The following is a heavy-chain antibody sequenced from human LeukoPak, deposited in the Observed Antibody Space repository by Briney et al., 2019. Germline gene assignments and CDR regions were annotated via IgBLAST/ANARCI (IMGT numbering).Heavy chain of an antibody. V-gene: IGHV3-48*01. CDR2: ISGSSVAI. CDR3: ARDLRHVIWGFFDY. D-gene: IGHD7-27*01. CDR1: GFTFDSFG. Sequence: GGSLRLSCEVSGFTFDSFGLSWVRQAPGKGPEWIAYISGSSVAIYYADSVKGRFTISRDNAKNSLSLQMNSLRAEDTAVYYCARDLRHVIWGFFDYWGQGTLVTVSS. J-gene: IGHJ4*02.